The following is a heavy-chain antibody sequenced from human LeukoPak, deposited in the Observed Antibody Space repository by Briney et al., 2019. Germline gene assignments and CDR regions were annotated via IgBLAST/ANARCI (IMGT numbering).Heavy chain of an antibody. Sequence: GASVKVSCKASGYTFTGYYMHWVRQAPGQGLGWMGWINPNSGGTNYAQKFQGRVTMTRDTSISTAYMELSRLRSDDTAVYYCARSVDTAMARTFDYWGQGTLVTVSS. V-gene: IGHV1-2*02. J-gene: IGHJ4*02. D-gene: IGHD5-18*01. CDR2: INPNSGGT. CDR3: ARSVDTAMARTFDY. CDR1: GYTFTGYY.